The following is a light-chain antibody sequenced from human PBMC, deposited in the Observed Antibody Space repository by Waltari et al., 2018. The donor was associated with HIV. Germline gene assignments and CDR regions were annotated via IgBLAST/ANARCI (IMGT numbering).Light chain of an antibody. V-gene: IGKV1-27*01. CDR2: AAS. J-gene: IGKJ1*01. CDR3: QKYNSVPWT. Sequence: DIQMTQSPSSLSASVGDRVTINCRASQAIGNSLAWYQVKPGEVPMLLIYAASLLESGVPSRFSGTGSGTGFTLTISSLQPEDVATYYCQKYNSVPWTFGPGTRVEIK. CDR1: QAIGNS.